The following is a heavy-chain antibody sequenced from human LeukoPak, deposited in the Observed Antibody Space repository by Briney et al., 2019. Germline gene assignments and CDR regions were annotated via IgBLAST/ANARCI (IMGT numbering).Heavy chain of an antibody. CDR3: ATRSSWWFDP. D-gene: IGHD2-2*01. CDR2: INHSGST. Sequence: SETLSLTCAVYGGSFSGYYWSWIRQPPGKGLEWIGEINHSGSTNYNPSLKSRVTISVDTSKNQFSLKQSSVTAADTAVYYCATRSSWWFDPWGQGTLVTVSS. J-gene: IGHJ5*02. V-gene: IGHV4-34*01. CDR1: GGSFSGYY.